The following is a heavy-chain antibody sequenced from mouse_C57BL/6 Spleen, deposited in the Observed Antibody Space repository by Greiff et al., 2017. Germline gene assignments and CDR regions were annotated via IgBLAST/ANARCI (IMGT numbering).Heavy chain of an antibody. V-gene: IGHV1-69*02. D-gene: IGHD3-3*01. J-gene: IGHJ1*03. CDR2: IDPSYRYT. Sequence: QVQLQQPGAELVKPGASVKLSCKASGYTFTSYWMHWVKQRPGQGLEWIGEIDPSYRYTNYNQKFKGKATLTVDKSSSTAYMQLSSLTSEDSAVYYCTRGFLDVEGRGKGTTVTAAS. CDR1: GYTFTSYW. CDR3: TRGFLDVEG.